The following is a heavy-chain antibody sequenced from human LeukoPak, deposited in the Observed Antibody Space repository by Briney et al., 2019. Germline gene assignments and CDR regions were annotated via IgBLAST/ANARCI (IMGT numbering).Heavy chain of an antibody. D-gene: IGHD2-2*01. CDR1: GGTFSSYA. CDR3: ASRLYCSNTRCRNFPFAY. Sequence: SVKVSCKASGGTFSSYAINWVRQAPGQGLEWMGGIIPIFGTANYEQKFQDRVTITADESTSTAYMELSSLRSEDTAIYYCASRLYCSNTRCRNFPFAYWGQGTLVTVSS. CDR2: IIPIFGTA. V-gene: IGHV1-69*13. J-gene: IGHJ4*02.